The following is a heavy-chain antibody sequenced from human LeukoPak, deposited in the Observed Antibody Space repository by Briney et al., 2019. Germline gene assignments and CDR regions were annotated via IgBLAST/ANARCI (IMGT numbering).Heavy chain of an antibody. V-gene: IGHV3-33*01. Sequence: GGSLRLSCAASGFTFSSHGTHWVRQAPGKGLEWVAVIWYDETNKYYADSVKGRFTISRDNSKNTLYLHMDSLRAEDTAVYYCVRSPVKYSSGWNASFDYWGQGTLVTVSS. CDR1: GFTFSSHG. CDR2: IWYDETNK. J-gene: IGHJ4*02. CDR3: VRSPVKYSSGWNASFDY. D-gene: IGHD6-19*01.